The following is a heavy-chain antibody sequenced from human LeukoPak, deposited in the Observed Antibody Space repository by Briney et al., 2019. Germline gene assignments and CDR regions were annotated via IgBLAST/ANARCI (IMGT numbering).Heavy chain of an antibody. CDR2: ISPNSGAT. CDR3: ARDVALGDAFDI. CDR1: GYTFTAYY. Sequence: ASVKVSCKAYGYTFTAYYLHWVRQAPGQGLEWMGWISPNSGATKYAQKFQDRVTMTRDTSINTAYMELSRLRSDDTAVYYCARDVALGDAFDIWGQGTMVTVSS. D-gene: IGHD3-3*02. V-gene: IGHV1-2*02. J-gene: IGHJ3*02.